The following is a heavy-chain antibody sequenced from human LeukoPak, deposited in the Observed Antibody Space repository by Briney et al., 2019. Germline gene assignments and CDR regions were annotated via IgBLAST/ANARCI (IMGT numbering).Heavy chain of an antibody. CDR3: ARGNSGSYSQDWFDP. J-gene: IGHJ5*02. CDR1: GFTFDDYA. Sequence: PGRSLRLSCAASGFTFDDYAMHWVRQAPGRGLEWVSGISWNSGTIGYAGSVKGRFTISRDNAKNSLYLQMNSLRDDDMALYYCARGNSGSYSQDWFDPWGQGTLVTVSS. V-gene: IGHV3-9*03. D-gene: IGHD1-26*01. CDR2: ISWNSGTI.